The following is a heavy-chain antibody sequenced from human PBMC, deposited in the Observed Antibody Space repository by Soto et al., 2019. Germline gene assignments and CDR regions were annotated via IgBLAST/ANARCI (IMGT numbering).Heavy chain of an antibody. Sequence: QVQLQQWGAGLLKPSETLSLTCAVYGRSFSGYQWIWIRQPPGKGLEWIGEINHSGIPNYNSSLESRVTISIDTSKNQFSLKLSSVTAADTAVYYCARGWRAAFDYWGQGTLDTVSS. CDR3: ARGWRAAFDY. V-gene: IGHV4-34*01. D-gene: IGHD6-25*01. J-gene: IGHJ4*02. CDR1: GRSFSGYQ. CDR2: INHSGIP.